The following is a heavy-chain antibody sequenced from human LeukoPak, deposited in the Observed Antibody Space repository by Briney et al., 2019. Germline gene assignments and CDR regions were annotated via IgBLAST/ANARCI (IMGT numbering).Heavy chain of an antibody. CDR2: IYSGGST. Sequence: PGGSLRLSCAASGFTVSSNYMSWVRQAPGKGLEWVSVIYSGGSTYYADSVKGRFTISRDNSKNTLYLQMNSLRAEDTAVYYCASQLWFGGDNYYYYGMDVWGHGTTVTVSS. D-gene: IGHD3-10*01. J-gene: IGHJ6*02. CDR1: GFTVSSNY. CDR3: ASQLWFGGDNYYYYGMDV. V-gene: IGHV3-66*04.